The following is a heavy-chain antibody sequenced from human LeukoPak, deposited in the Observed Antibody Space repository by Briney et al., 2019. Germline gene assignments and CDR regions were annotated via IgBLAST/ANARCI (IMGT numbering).Heavy chain of an antibody. CDR3: AEGTTG. J-gene: IGHJ1*01. CDR2: INQDGSGK. V-gene: IGHV3-7*01. D-gene: IGHD1-1*01. CDR1: GFTFSRHW. Sequence: GGSLRLSCATPGFTFSRHWMSWVRHAPGKGLEWVANINQDGSGKYYVDSVKGRFTISRDNAKNSLYLQMNSLRSEDTAIYYCAEGTTGWGQGTLVTVSS.